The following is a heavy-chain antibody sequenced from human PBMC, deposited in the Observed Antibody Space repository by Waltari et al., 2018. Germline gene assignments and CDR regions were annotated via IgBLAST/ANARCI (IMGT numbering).Heavy chain of an antibody. J-gene: IGHJ4*02. Sequence: QVQLVESGGGVVQPGGSLRLSCAASGFTFSSYGMHWVRQAPGKGLEWVAFIRYDGSNKYYADSVKGRFTISRDNSKNTLYLQMNSLRAEDTAVYYCAKVAGDSVLFDYWGQGTLVTVSS. V-gene: IGHV3-30*02. CDR3: AKVAGDSVLFDY. CDR1: GFTFSSYG. D-gene: IGHD7-27*01. CDR2: IRYDGSNK.